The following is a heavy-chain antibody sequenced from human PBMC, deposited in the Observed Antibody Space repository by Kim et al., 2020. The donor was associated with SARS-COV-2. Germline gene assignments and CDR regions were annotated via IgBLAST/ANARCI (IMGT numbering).Heavy chain of an antibody. D-gene: IGHD6-13*01. J-gene: IGHJ5*02. CDR3: ARHPPWAADKGGFDP. Sequence: NPSLTGRVATSVDTSKNQFSLKLSSVTAADTAIYYWARHPPWAADKGGFDPWGQGSLVTVSS. V-gene: IGHV4-39*01.